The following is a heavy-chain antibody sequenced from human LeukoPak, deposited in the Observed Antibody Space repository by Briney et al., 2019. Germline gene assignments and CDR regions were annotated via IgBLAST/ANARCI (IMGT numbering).Heavy chain of an antibody. J-gene: IGHJ5*02. CDR3: ARPPGIAAAWFDP. CDR1: GYSISSGYF. D-gene: IGHD6-13*01. Sequence: SETLSLTCTVSGYSISSGYFWGWMRQPPGKGLEWIGSIYQSETAHYNPSLKSRVTISVDTSKDQFSLKLTSVTAADTAVYYCARPPGIAAAWFDPWGQGTLVTVSS. V-gene: IGHV4-38-2*02. CDR2: IYQSETA.